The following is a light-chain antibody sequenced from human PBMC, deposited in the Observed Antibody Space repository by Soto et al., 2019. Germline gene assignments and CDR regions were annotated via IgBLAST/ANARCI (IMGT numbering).Light chain of an antibody. J-gene: IGLJ3*02. CDR1: SSDVGGYNY. Sequence: QSALTKPASVSGSPGQSITISCTGTSSDVGGYNYVSWYQQHPGKAPKLIIYEVSNRPSGVSGRFSGSKSDNTASLTISGLQAEDEADYYCSSYAGSVWVFGGGTKLTVL. CDR2: EVS. CDR3: SSYAGSVWV. V-gene: IGLV2-14*01.